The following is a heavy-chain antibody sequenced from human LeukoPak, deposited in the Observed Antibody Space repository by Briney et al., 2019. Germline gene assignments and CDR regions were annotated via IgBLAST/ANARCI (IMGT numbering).Heavy chain of an antibody. J-gene: IGHJ3*02. CDR3: ARGGYYDSSGYFDAFDI. V-gene: IGHV1-2*02. CDR1: GYTFTGYY. CDR2: INPNSGGT. Sequence: HWASVKVSCKASGYTFTGYYMHWVRQAPGQGLEWMGWINPNSGGTNYAQKFQGRVTMTRDTSISTAYMELSRLRSDDTAVYYCARGGYYDSSGYFDAFDIWGQGTMVTVSS. D-gene: IGHD3-22*01.